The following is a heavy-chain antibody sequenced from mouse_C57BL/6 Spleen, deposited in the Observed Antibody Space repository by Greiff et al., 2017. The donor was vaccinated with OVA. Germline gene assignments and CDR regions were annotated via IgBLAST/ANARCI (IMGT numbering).Heavy chain of an antibody. D-gene: IGHD1-1*01. Sequence: EVKLMESGPELVKPGASVKISCKASGYSFTGYYMHWVKQSHGNILDWIGYIYPYNGVSSYNQKFKGKATLTVDKSSSTAYMELRSLTSEDSAVYYCARLRYGSSPGAMDYWGQGTSVTVSS. CDR3: ARLRYGSSPGAMDY. CDR1: GYSFTGYY. CDR2: IYPYNGVS. V-gene: IGHV1-31*01. J-gene: IGHJ4*01.